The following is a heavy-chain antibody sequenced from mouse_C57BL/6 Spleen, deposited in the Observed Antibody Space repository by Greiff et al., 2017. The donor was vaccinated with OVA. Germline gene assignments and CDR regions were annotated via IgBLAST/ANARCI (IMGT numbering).Heavy chain of an antibody. Sequence: QVQLQQPGAELVKPGASVKLSCKASGYTFTSYWMQWVKQRPGQGLEWIGEIDPSDSYTNYNQKFKGKATLTVDTSSSTAYMQLSSLTSEDSAVYYCARRGYEADYAMDYWGQGTSVTVSS. V-gene: IGHV1-50*01. CDR1: GYTFTSYW. CDR2: IDPSDSYT. J-gene: IGHJ4*01. CDR3: ARRGYEADYAMDY. D-gene: IGHD3-1*01.